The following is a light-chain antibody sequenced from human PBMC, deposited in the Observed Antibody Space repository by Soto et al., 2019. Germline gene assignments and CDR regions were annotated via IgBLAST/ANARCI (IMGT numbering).Light chain of an antibody. J-gene: IGKJ3*01. CDR3: QQRSNSPFT. CDR1: QSISSY. CDR2: DAS. V-gene: IGKV3-11*01. Sequence: EIVLTQSPATLSLSPGERATLSCRASQSISSYLAWYQQKPGQAPRLLIYDASNWATGIPARFSRSGSGTDFTLTISSLEPEDFAVYYCQQRSNSPFTFGPGNKVHS.